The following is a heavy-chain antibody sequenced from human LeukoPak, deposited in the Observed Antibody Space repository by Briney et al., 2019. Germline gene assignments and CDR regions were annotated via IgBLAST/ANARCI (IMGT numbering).Heavy chain of an antibody. Sequence: GGSLGLSCAASGFTFSNYWMSWVRQAPGRGLEWVANIKQDVSERYYVDSVKGRFTISRGNAKNSLYLQMNSLRAEDTAVYYCARERVEYGDYGGYEFDLWGQGTRVAVSS. CDR3: ARERVEYGDYGGYEFDL. J-gene: IGHJ3*01. CDR2: IKQDVSER. D-gene: IGHD4-17*01. V-gene: IGHV3-7*04. CDR1: GFTFSNYW.